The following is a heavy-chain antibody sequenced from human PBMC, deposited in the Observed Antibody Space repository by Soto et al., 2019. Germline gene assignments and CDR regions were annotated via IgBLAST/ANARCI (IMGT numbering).Heavy chain of an antibody. J-gene: IGHJ3*02. D-gene: IGHD2-21*01. CDR3: ARGNDWKSSTFDI. V-gene: IGHV4-59*11. Sequence: QVQLQESGPGLVKPSETLSLTCTVSGGSLIDHYWNWIRQTPGKGLHWIGYVYYSGGTNYNPSLKSRVTMSVDTSKHQFSLNLGSVTAADTAVYYCARGNDWKSSTFDIWGQGTMVSVSS. CDR1: GGSLIDHY. CDR2: VYYSGGT.